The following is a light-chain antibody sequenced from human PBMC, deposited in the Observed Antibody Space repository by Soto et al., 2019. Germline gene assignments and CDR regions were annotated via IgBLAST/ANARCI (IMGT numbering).Light chain of an antibody. V-gene: IGLV1-44*01. CDR3: AAWDDSLKAVI. CDR2: GNN. J-gene: IGLJ2*01. Sequence: QSVLTQPPSASGTPGQRVTISCAGSSSNVGSKIVNWYQQRPGMAPKLLIFGNNQRPSGVPDRFSGSQSGTSATLAISGLQSEDEAAYYCAAWDDSLKAVIFGGGTKLTVL. CDR1: SSNVGSKI.